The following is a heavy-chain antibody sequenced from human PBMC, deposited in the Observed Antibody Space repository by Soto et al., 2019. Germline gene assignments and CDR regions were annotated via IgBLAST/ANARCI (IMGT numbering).Heavy chain of an antibody. V-gene: IGHV5-51*01. D-gene: IGHD3-3*01. CDR2: IYPGDSDT. CDR3: ARLGTTIFGVVIKDAFDI. J-gene: IGHJ3*02. CDR1: GYSFTSYW. Sequence: PGESLKISCKGSGYSFTSYWIGWVRQMPGKGLEWMGIIYPGDSDTRYSPSFQGQVTISADKSISTAYLQWSSLKASDTAMYYCARLGTTIFGVVIKDAFDIWGQGTMVTVSS.